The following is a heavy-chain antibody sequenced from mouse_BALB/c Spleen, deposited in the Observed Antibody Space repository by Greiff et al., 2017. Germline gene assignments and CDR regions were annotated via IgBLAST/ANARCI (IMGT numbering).Heavy chain of an antibody. CDR2: ISYSGST. J-gene: IGHJ4*01. CDR3: ARDGYRYYYMDY. D-gene: IGHD1-2*01. CDR1: GDSITSGY. Sequence: EVQLVESGPSLVKPSQTLSLTCSVTGDSITSGYWNWIRKFPGNKLEYMGYISYSGSTYYNPTLKKRISITRDTSKNQYYLQLNSVTTEDTATYYCARDGYRYYYMDYWGQGTSVTVSS. V-gene: IGHV3-8*02.